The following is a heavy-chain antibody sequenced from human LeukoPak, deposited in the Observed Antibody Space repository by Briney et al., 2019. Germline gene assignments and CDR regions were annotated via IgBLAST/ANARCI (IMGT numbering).Heavy chain of an antibody. J-gene: IGHJ4*02. D-gene: IGHD3-10*01. CDR3: ARAITMVRGGYDY. CDR2: VSSSSSTI. CDR1: GFTFSSYS. V-gene: IGHV3-48*04. Sequence: PGGSLRLSCAASGFTFSSYSMNWVRQAPGKGLEWVSYVSSSSSTIYYADSAKGRFTISRDNAKNSLYLQMNSLRAEDTAVYYCARAITMVRGGYDYWGQGTLVTVSS.